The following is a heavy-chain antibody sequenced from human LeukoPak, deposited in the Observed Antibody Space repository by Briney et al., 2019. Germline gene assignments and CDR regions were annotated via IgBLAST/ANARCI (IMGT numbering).Heavy chain of an antibody. Sequence: SVKVSCKASGGTFSSYAISWVRQAPGQGLEWMGRIIPILGIANYAQKFQGRVTITADKSTSTAYMELSSLRSEDTAVYYCARYGSGGGYYYYYGMDVWGQGTTVTVSS. CDR1: GGTFSSYA. CDR2: IIPILGIA. V-gene: IGHV1-69*04. D-gene: IGHD3-10*01. J-gene: IGHJ6*02. CDR3: ARYGSGGGYYYYYGMDV.